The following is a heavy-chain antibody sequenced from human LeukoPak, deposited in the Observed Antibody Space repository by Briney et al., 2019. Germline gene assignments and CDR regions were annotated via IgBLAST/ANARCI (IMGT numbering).Heavy chain of an antibody. CDR2: ITSDGSTT. Sequence: GGSLRLSCAASGFTFSTYWMNWVRQAPGKGLVWVSRITSDGSTTRYADSVKGRFTISRDNAKNSLYLQMNSLRAEDTAMYYCARDTRGESDYWGHGTLVTVSS. CDR3: ARDTRGESDY. J-gene: IGHJ4*01. CDR1: GFTFSTYW. D-gene: IGHD2-2*01. V-gene: IGHV3-74*01.